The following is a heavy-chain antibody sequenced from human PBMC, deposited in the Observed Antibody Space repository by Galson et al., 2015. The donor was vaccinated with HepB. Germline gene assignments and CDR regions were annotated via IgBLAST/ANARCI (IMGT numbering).Heavy chain of an antibody. CDR2: INPNSGDT. Sequence: SVKVSCKGSGYTFTGHYMHWVRQAPGQGLEWMGWINPNSGDTNYAQKFQGRVTMTRDMSINTAYMELSRLRSDDTAVYYCARAYDTSGYYYFDYWGQGTLVTVSS. V-gene: IGHV1-2*02. J-gene: IGHJ4*02. D-gene: IGHD3-22*01. CDR1: GYTFTGHY. CDR3: ARAYDTSGYYYFDY.